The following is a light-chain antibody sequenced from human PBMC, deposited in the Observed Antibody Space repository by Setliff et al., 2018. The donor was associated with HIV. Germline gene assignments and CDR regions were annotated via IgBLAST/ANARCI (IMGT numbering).Light chain of an antibody. CDR2: DDS. V-gene: IGLV3-21*03. CDR3: QVWDSSSVV. Sequence: YELTKTPSVSVAPGKTARIICGGNNFGSKIVHWYQQRPGQAPVLVVFDDSDRPSGIPERFSGSNSGNTATLTISRVEAGDEADYYCQVWDSSSVVFGGGTKVTVL. J-gene: IGLJ2*01. CDR1: NFGSKI.